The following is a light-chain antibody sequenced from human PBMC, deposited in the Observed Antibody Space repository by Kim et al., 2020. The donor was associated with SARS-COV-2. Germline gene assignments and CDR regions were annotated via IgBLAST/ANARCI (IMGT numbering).Light chain of an antibody. CDR1: SRDVGGYNY. CDR2: DVS. CDR3: CSYAGSYTYV. V-gene: IGLV2-11*01. Sequence: GQSVTSACTGTSRDVGGYNYGAWYQQHPGKAPKLMSYDVSKRPSGVPDRFAGSKSGNTASLTISGLQAEDEADYYCCSYAGSYTYVFGTGTKVTVL. J-gene: IGLJ1*01.